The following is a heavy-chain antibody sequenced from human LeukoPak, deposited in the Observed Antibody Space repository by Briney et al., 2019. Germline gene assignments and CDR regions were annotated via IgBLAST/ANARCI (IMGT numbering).Heavy chain of an antibody. V-gene: IGHV3-11*01. CDR1: GFTLSDFY. J-gene: IGHJ6*02. CDR3: ARDWLIFGVVNYGMDV. D-gene: IGHD3-3*01. CDR2: ISSSGSNI. Sequence: GRSRRLSRAASGFTLSDFYMSWIRQAPGEGRGWVAYISSSGSNIYYADSGKGRFTLPTDHAKHSLYLQMNSLRTEHPAVNYCARDWLIFGVVNYGMDVWGQGTTVTVSS.